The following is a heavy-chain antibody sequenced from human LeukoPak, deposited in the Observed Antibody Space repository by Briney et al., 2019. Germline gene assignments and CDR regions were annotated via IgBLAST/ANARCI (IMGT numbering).Heavy chain of an antibody. CDR2: INHRGNT. D-gene: IGHD5-12*01. J-gene: IGHJ4*02. CDR3: ARVRGSFVRGYSGYDPAYFDY. V-gene: IGHV4-34*01. Sequence: SETLSLTCAVYGGSFSGYYWSWIRQPPGKGLEWIGEINHRGNTNYNPSLKSRVTISVDTSKNQFSLKLSSVTAADTAVYYCARVRGSFVRGYSGYDPAYFDYWGQGTLVTVSS. CDR1: GGSFSGYY.